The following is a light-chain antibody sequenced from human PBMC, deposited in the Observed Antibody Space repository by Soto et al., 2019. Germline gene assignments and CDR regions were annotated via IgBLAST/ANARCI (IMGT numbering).Light chain of an antibody. V-gene: IGKV3-20*01. Sequence: EIVLTQSPGTLSLFPGERATLSCRASQSVRSSYLAWYQQKLGQAPRLLIYGVSNSATGIPDRFSGSGSGTDFTLTISRLESEDYAVYYCQQYGPPPRTFGQGNKVEIK. CDR1: QSVRSSY. J-gene: IGKJ1*01. CDR3: QQYGPPPRT. CDR2: GVS.